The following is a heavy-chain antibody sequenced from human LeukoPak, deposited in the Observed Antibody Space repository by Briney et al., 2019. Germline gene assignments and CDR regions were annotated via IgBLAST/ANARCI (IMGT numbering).Heavy chain of an antibody. J-gene: IGHJ4*02. CDR2: ISSSSITI. CDR1: GFTFSSYS. V-gene: IGHV3-48*04. Sequence: PGGSLRLSCAASGFTFSSYSMNWVRQAPGKGLEWVSYISSSSITIYYADSVKGRFTISRDNAKNTLYLQMNSLRAEDTALYFCARDTDGYNRGSFDYWGQGALVTVSS. CDR3: ARDTDGYNRGSFDY. D-gene: IGHD5-24*01.